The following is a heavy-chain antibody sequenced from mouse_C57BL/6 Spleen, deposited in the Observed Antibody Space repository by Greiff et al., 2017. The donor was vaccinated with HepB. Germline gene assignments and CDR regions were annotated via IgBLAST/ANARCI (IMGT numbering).Heavy chain of an antibody. V-gene: IGHV5-4*01. Sequence: VKLMESGGGLVKPGGSLKLSCAASGFTFSSYAMSWVRQTPEKRLEWVATISDGGSYTYYPDNVKGRFTISRDNAKNNLYLQMSHLKSEDTAMYYCARDQGRDWGQGTSVTVSS. CDR1: GFTFSSYA. D-gene: IGHD1-1*01. J-gene: IGHJ4*01. CDR2: ISDGGSYT. CDR3: ARDQGRD.